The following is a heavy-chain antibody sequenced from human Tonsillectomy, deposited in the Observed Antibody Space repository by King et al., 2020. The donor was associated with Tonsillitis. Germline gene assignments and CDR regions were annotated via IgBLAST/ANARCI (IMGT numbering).Heavy chain of an antibody. V-gene: IGHV3-9*01. J-gene: IGHJ6*02. CDR3: AKDFWNDLDYDYGMDV. CDR1: GFTFDDYA. CDR2: INWNSGSI. Sequence: VQLVESRGGLVQPGRSLRLSCAVSGFTFDDYAMHWVRQAPGKGLEWCSAINWNSGSIGYSDSVKGRFTISRDNAKNSLYLEMRSLRPEDTALYYCAKDFWNDLDYDYGMDVWGQGTTVTVSS. D-gene: IGHD1-1*01.